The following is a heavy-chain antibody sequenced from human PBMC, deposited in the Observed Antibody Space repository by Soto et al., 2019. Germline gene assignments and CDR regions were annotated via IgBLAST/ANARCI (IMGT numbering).Heavy chain of an antibody. J-gene: IGHJ6*02. V-gene: IGHV1-69*13. Sequence: SVKVSFKASGGTFSSYAISWVRQAPGQGLEWMGGIIPIFGTANYAQKFQGRVTITADESTSTAYMELSSLRSEDTAVYYCASRVDFYGSGSYSPYYYYYGMDVWGQGTTVTVSS. CDR3: ASRVDFYGSGSYSPYYYYYGMDV. CDR1: GGTFSSYA. D-gene: IGHD3-10*01. CDR2: IIPIFGTA.